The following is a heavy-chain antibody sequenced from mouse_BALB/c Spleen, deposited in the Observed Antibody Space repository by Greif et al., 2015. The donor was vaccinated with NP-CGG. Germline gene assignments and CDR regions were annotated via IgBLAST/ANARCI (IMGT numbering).Heavy chain of an antibody. CDR3: TRSWDSYFDY. CDR2: INPSNGGT. J-gene: IGHJ2*01. Sequence: FQLQQSGAELVKPGASVKLSCKASGYTFTSYYMYWVKQRPGQGLEWIGEINPSNGGTNFNEKFKSKATLTVDKSSSTADMQLSSLTSEDSAVYYCTRSWDSYFDYWGQGITLTVSS. CDR1: GYTFTSYY. V-gene: IGHV1S81*02. D-gene: IGHD3-3*01.